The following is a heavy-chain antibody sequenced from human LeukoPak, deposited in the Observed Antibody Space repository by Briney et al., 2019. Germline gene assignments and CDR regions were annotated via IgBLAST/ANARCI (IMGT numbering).Heavy chain of an antibody. CDR3: ARTYGDHDDAFDV. J-gene: IGHJ3*01. D-gene: IGHD4-17*01. CDR2: IYYSGST. Sequence: PSETLSLTCTVSGGSISSSTYYWGWIRQPPGKGLEWIGSIYYSGSTYNNPSLKSRVTIFVDTSKNQFSLKLSSVTATDTAVYYCARTYGDHDDAFDVWGQGTMVTVSS. CDR1: GGSISSSTYY. V-gene: IGHV4-39*01.